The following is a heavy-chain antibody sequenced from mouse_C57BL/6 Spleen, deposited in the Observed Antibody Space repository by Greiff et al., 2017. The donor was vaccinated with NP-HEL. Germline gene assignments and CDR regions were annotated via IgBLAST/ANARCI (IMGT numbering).Heavy chain of an antibody. CDR1: GFTFSDYY. J-gene: IGHJ1*03. CDR2: ISNGGGST. CDR3: ARLGATRYFDV. Sequence: EVMLVESGGGLVQPGGSLKLSCAASGFTFSDYYMYWVRQTPEKRLEWVAYISNGGGSTYYPDTVKGRFTISRDNAKNTLYLQMSRLKSEDTAMYYCARLGATRYFDVWGTGTTVTVSS. D-gene: IGHD1-1*02. V-gene: IGHV5-12*01.